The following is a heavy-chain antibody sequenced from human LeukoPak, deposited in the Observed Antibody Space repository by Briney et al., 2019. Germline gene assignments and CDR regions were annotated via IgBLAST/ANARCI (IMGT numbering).Heavy chain of an antibody. J-gene: IGHJ4*02. CDR3: ARDNGVAEVDYYFDY. Sequence: SETLSLTCAVYGGSFSGYYWSWIRQPPGKGLEWIGEINHSGSTNYNPSLKSRVTISVDTSKNQFSLKLSSVTAADTAVYYCARDNGVAEVDYYFDYWGQGTLVTVSS. D-gene: IGHD2-8*01. V-gene: IGHV4-34*01. CDR2: INHSGST. CDR1: GGSFSGYY.